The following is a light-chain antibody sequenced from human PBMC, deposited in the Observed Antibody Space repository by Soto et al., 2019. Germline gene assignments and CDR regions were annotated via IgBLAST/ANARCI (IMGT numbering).Light chain of an antibody. CDR2: DAS. J-gene: IGKJ1*01. CDR3: QEYDVSPGT. Sequence: VLKQSPATVALSKKERATLSCRASRSISTYLAWYQQKPGQAPRLLIYDASNRATGIPDRFSGSGSGTDFTLTISRLEPEDFAVYYCQEYDVSPGTFGQGTKVDI. CDR1: RSISTY. V-gene: IGKV3-20*01.